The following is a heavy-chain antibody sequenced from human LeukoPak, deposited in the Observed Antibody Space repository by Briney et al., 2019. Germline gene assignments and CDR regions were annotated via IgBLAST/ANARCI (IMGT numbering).Heavy chain of an antibody. CDR3: ARDNSVGDFWSGYSMAGGMDV. J-gene: IGHJ6*02. Sequence: SETLSLTCTVSGGSISSGGYYWSWIRQHPGKGLEWIGYIYYSGSTYYNPSLKSRVTISVDTSKNQFSLKLSSVTAADTAVYYCARDNSVGDFWSGYSMAGGMDVWGQGTTVTVSS. CDR1: GGSISSGGYY. D-gene: IGHD3-3*01. V-gene: IGHV4-31*03. CDR2: IYYSGST.